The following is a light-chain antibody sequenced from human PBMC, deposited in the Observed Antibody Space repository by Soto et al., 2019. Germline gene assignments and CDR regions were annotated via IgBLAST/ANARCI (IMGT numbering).Light chain of an antibody. CDR1: QRVSSSY. CDR2: GVS. V-gene: IGKV3-20*01. J-gene: IGKJ1*01. Sequence: EIVLTQSPGTLSLSPGERATLSCRASQRVSSSYLAWYQQKPGQAPRLLIYGVSRRATGIPDRFSGSGSGTDVTLTISRLEPEDFAVYYCQQYGSSPWTFGQGTKVEIK. CDR3: QQYGSSPWT.